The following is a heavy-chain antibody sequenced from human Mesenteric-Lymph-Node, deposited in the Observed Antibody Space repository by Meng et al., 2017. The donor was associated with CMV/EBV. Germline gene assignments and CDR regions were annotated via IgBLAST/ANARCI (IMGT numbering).Heavy chain of an antibody. V-gene: IGHV3-15*01. CDR3: TTEYD. CDR2: IKTKTGGETT. J-gene: IGHJ4*02. CDR1: GFSFSNAW. Sequence: GESLKISCAASGFSFSNAWMTWVRQAPGKGLEWVGRIKTKTGGETTDYGAPVQGRFTISRDDSKNTLYLQMNSLKTEDTAVYYCTTEYDWGQGTLVTVSS.